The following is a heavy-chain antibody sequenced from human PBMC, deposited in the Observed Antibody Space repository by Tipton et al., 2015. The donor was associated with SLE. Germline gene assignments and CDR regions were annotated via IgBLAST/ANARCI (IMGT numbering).Heavy chain of an antibody. Sequence: TLSLTCTVSGGSISSSSYYWGWIRQPPGKGLEWIGSIYYSGSTYYNPSLKSRVTISVDTSKNQFSLKLSSVTAADTAVYYCARDRDSSGWVFDYWGQGTLVTVSS. CDR3: ARDRDSSGWVFDY. V-gene: IGHV4-39*07. CDR1: GGSISSSSYY. J-gene: IGHJ4*02. D-gene: IGHD6-19*01. CDR2: IYYSGST.